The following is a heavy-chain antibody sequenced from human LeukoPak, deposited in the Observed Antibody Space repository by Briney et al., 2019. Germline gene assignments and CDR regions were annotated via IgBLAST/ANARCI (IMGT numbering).Heavy chain of an antibody. CDR1: GFTFSNAW. D-gene: IGHD2-2*01. CDR2: IKSKTDGGTT. CDR3: TTGYCSSNSCHRSLYFDY. J-gene: IGHJ4*02. V-gene: IGHV3-15*01. Sequence: GGSLRLSCAASGFTFSNAWMSWVRQAPGKGLEWVGRIKSKTDGGTTDYAAPVKGRFTVSRDDSKNTLYLQMNSLKTEDTAVYYCTTGYCSSNSCHRSLYFDYWGQGTLVTVSS.